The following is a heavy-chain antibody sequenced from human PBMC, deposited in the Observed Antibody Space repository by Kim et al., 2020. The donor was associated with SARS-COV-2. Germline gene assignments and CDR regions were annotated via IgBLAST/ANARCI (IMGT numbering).Heavy chain of an antibody. CDR2: ISYDGSNE. CDR1: GFTFSSYS. CDR3: ARWASDDSSGYYPARWASDDSNDYYPYYFDY. D-gene: IGHD3-22*01. V-gene: IGHV3-30*04. Sequence: GGSLRLSCAASGFTFSSYSMHWVRQAPGKGLEWVAGISYDGSNEYYADSVKGRFTISRDNSKNTLYHQMNSLRVEDTAVYYCARWASDDSSGYYPARWASDDSNDYYPYYFDYWGQGTLVTVSS. J-gene: IGHJ4*02.